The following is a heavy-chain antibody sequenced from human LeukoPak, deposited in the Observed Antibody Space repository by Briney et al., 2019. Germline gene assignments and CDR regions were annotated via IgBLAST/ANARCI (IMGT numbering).Heavy chain of an antibody. Sequence: RGSLRLSCAASGFTVSSKYINWVRQAPGKGLEWVSLIYGSTSADYADSVKGRFTISRDNSMNTVYLQMNSLRAEDTAIYYCARLNFGDDYWGQGTLVAVSS. CDR3: ARLNFGDDY. V-gene: IGHV3-66*01. J-gene: IGHJ4*02. D-gene: IGHD4-17*01. CDR1: GFTVSSKY. CDR2: IYGSTSA.